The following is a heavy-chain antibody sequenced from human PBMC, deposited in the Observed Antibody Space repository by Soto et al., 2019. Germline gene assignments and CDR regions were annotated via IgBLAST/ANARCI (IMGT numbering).Heavy chain of an antibody. V-gene: IGHV4-31*03. CDR1: GGSISSGGYY. J-gene: IGHJ6*03. Sequence: SETLSLTCTVSGGSISSGGYYWSWIRQHPGMGLEWIGEINHIGSINYNPSLKSRVTMSVDTSKNQFSLTLNSVTAADTATYYCARGGISHWAYFYYMDVWDRGTTVTVS. CDR3: ARGGISHWAYFYYMDV. CDR2: INHIGSI. D-gene: IGHD2-21*01.